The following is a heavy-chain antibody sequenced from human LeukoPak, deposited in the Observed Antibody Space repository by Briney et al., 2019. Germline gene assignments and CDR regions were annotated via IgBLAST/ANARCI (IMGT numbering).Heavy chain of an antibody. CDR3: AKDLRLSVGTSPFDY. Sequence: GGSLRLSCAASGFSFSDAWMSWVRQIPGKGLEWVGRIESKTDGGTTDYAAPVKGRFTISRDDSTNTLYLQMNSLRADDTALYYCAKDLRLSVGTSPFDYWGQGTLVTVSS. CDR1: GFSFSDAW. CDR2: IESKTDGGTT. V-gene: IGHV3-15*04. J-gene: IGHJ4*02. D-gene: IGHD4-23*01.